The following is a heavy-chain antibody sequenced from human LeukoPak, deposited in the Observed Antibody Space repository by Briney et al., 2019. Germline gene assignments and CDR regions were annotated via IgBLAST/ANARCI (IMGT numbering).Heavy chain of an antibody. CDR3: ARENGYCSSTSCYKSGSDY. D-gene: IGHD2-2*02. J-gene: IGHJ4*02. CDR1: GGSISSGGYY. Sequence: PSETLSLTCTVSGGSISSGGYYWSWIRQPPGKGLEWIGYIYHSGSTYYNPSLKSRVTISVDRSKNQFSLKLSSVTAADTAVYYCARENGYCSSTSCYKSGSDYWGQGTLVTVSS. CDR2: IYHSGST. V-gene: IGHV4-30-2*01.